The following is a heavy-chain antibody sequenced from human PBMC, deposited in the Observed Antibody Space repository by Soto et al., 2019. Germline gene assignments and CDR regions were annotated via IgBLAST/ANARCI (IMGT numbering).Heavy chain of an antibody. CDR3: ARGDCRGGTCYLGYYYLDV. J-gene: IGHJ6*03. Sequence: QVQLQESGPGLVKPSETLSLTCTVSGGSISSYYWSWIRQPPGKGLEWIGYIYYSGSTNYNPSLKSRVTISVDTSKNQFSLELSSVTAADTAFYSCARGDCRGGTCYLGYYYLDVWGKGTTVTVSS. CDR1: GGSISSYY. CDR2: IYYSGST. D-gene: IGHD2-15*01. V-gene: IGHV4-59*01.